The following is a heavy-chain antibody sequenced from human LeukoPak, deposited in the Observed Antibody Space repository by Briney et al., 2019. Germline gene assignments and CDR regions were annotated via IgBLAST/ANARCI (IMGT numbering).Heavy chain of an antibody. V-gene: IGHV4-31*03. CDR1: GGSISSGGYY. D-gene: IGHD5-18*01. Sequence: SETLSLTCTVSGGSISSGGYYWSWIRQHPGKGLEWIGYIYYSRSTYYNPSLKSRVTISVDTSKNQFSLKLSSVTAADTAVYYCARDRYGLLDYWGQGTLVTVSS. CDR2: IYYSRST. J-gene: IGHJ4*02. CDR3: ARDRYGLLDY.